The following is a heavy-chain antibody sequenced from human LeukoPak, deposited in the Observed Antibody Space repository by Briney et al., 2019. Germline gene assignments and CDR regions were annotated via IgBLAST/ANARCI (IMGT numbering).Heavy chain of an antibody. D-gene: IGHD3-22*01. CDR2: IYSGGSI. Sequence: PGGSLRLSCAASGFTVSSNYMSWVRQAPGKGLEWVSVIYSGGSIYYADSVKGRFTISRDNSKNTLYLQMNSLRAEDTAVYYCARSPYYFDSSAWMDYFDFWGQGTLVTVSS. J-gene: IGHJ4*02. CDR1: GFTVSSNY. V-gene: IGHV3-53*01. CDR3: ARSPYYFDSSAWMDYFDF.